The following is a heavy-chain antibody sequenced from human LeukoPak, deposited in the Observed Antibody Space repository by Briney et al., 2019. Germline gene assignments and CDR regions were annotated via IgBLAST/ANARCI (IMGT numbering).Heavy chain of an antibody. CDR3: ARDYSSTDYCSSTSCPPDP. CDR1: GGSISSGGYY. Sequence: PSETLSLTCTVSGGSISSGGYYWSWIRQPPGKGLEWIGYIYHSGSTYYNPSLKSRVTISVDRSKNQFSLKLSSVTAADTAVYYCARDYSSTDYCSSTSCPPDPWGQGTLVTVSS. J-gene: IGHJ5*02. V-gene: IGHV4-30-2*01. CDR2: IYHSGST. D-gene: IGHD2-2*01.